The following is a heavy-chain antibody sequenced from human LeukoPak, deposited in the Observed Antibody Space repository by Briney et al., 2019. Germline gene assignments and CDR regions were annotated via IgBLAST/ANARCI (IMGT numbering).Heavy chain of an antibody. CDR1: GFTFSSYA. CDR2: ISYDGSNK. D-gene: IGHD6-19*01. Sequence: PGGSLRLSCAASGFTFSSYAMHWVRQAPGKGPEWVAVISYDGSNKYYADSVKGRFTISRDNSKNTLYLQMNSLRAEDTAVYYCARPAGYGGWYSENYFDYWGQGTLVTVSS. V-gene: IGHV3-30*04. J-gene: IGHJ4*02. CDR3: ARPAGYGGWYSENYFDY.